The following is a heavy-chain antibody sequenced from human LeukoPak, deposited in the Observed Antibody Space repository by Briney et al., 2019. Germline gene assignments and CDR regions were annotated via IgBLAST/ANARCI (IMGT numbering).Heavy chain of an antibody. Sequence: GGSLRLSCAASGFTFSSYWMNWARQAPGKGLEWVASISHNGNVNYYVDSVKGRFTISRDNAKNSLYLQMNSLRAEDTAVYYCARGGDYVTFDYWGQGTLVTVSS. D-gene: IGHD4-17*01. CDR3: ARGGDYVTFDY. V-gene: IGHV3-7*01. CDR2: ISHNGNVN. CDR1: GFTFSSYW. J-gene: IGHJ4*02.